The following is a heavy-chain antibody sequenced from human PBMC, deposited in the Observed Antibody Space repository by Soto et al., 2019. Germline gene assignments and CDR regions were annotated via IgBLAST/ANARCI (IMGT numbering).Heavy chain of an antibody. CDR1: GFTFSSYG. CDR2: ISYDGSNK. J-gene: IGHJ4*02. V-gene: IGHV3-30*18. CDR3: AKAEVAGTLDY. Sequence: QVQLVESGGGVVQPGRSLRLSCAASGFTFSSYGMHWVRQAPGKGLEWVAVISYDGSNKYYADSVKGRFTISRDNSKNTLYLQMNSLRAEDPAVYYCAKAEVAGTLDYWGQGTLVTVSS. D-gene: IGHD6-19*01.